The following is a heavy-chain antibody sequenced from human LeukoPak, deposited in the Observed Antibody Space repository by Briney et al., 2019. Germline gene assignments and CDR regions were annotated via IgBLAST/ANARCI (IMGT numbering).Heavy chain of an antibody. CDR1: GGSFSGYY. CDR3: ARGRPRRGGYKA. CDR2: INHSGST. V-gene: IGHV4-34*01. D-gene: IGHD5-12*01. Sequence: SETLSLTCAVYGGSFSGYYWSWIRQPPGRGLEWIGEINHSGSTNYNPSLKSRVTISVDTSKNQFSLKLSSVTAADTAVYYCARGRPRRGGYKAWGQGTLVTVSS. J-gene: IGHJ5*02.